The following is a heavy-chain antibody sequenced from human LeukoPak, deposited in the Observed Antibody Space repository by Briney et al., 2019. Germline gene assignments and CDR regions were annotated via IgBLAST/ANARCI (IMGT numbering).Heavy chain of an antibody. D-gene: IGHD1-26*01. CDR2: INAYNDNT. J-gene: IGHJ6*03. CDR3: ARTTNSYYYYYSIDL. Sequence: GSSVKVSCKASGYTFNSAGMSWVRQAPGQGLEWMGGINAYNDNTKYAEKLQGRVTMTTDTSTSTDYMELRSLRSADTAVYYCARTTNSYYYYYSIDLWAKGTTVTVSS. V-gene: IGHV1-18*01. CDR1: GYTFNSAG.